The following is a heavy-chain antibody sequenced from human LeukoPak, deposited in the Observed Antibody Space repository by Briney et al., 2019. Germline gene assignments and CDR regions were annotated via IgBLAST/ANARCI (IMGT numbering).Heavy chain of an antibody. Sequence: GASVKVSCKASGYSFTDYYIHWVRQAPGQGLEWMGIINPSGGSTSYAQKFQGRVTMTRDTSTSTVYMELSSLRSEDTAVYYCARVVGACDYWGQGTLVTVSS. CDR3: ARVVGACDY. D-gene: IGHD1-26*01. J-gene: IGHJ4*02. CDR2: INPSGGST. V-gene: IGHV1-46*01. CDR1: GYSFTDYY.